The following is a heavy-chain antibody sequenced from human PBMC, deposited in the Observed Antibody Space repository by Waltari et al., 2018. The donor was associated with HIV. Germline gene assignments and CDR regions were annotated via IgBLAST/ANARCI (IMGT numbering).Heavy chain of an antibody. Sequence: QVQLQESGPGLVKPSQTLSLTCTASGDSISSGSYSWSWIRQPAGKGLEWIGRIYSSGSINYNPSLKSRVTISVDTSKNQFSLKLSSVTAADTAVYYCARSSALYYFDHWGQGTLVTVSS. CDR1: GDSISSGSYS. CDR3: ARSSALYYFDH. J-gene: IGHJ4*02. V-gene: IGHV4-61*02. D-gene: IGHD3-3*01. CDR2: IYSSGSI.